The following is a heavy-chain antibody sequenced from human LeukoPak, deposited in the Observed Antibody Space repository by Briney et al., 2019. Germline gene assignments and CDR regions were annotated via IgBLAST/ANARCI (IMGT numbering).Heavy chain of an antibody. CDR3: TTMVRGVMWRGEYFDY. CDR1: GFTFSNAW. D-gene: IGHD3-10*01. V-gene: IGHV3-15*01. Sequence: GGSLRLSCAASGFTFSNAWMSWVRQAPWKGLEWVGRIKSKTDGGTTDYAAPVKGRFTISRDDSKNTLYLQMNSLKTEDTAVYYCTTMVRGVMWRGEYFDYWGQGTLVTVSS. CDR2: IKSKTDGGTT. J-gene: IGHJ4*02.